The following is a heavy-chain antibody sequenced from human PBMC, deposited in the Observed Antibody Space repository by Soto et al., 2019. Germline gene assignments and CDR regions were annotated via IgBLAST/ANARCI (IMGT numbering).Heavy chain of an antibody. CDR3: ARGLYGSSWNFYYGMDV. Sequence: ESGGGLVLPGGSLRLSCAGSGFTFSDHYMDWVRQAPGKGLEWVGRTRNKANSYTTEYAASVTGRFTISRDDSKNSLFLQMNSLKTEDTAVYYCARGLYGSSWNFYYGMDVWGQGTTVTVSS. CDR1: GFTFSDHY. J-gene: IGHJ6*02. D-gene: IGHD6-13*01. V-gene: IGHV3-72*01. CDR2: TRNKANSYTT.